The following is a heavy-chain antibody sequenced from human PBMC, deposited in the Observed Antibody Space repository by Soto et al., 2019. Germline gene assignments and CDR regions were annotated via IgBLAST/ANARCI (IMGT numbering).Heavy chain of an antibody. CDR1: GFTFSSYA. J-gene: IGHJ6*02. CDR3: ARALVGATRGYYYYGMDV. Sequence: LRLSCAASGFTFSSYAMHWVRQAPGKGLEWVAVISYDGSNKYYADSVKGRFTISRDNSKNTLYLQMNSLRAEDTAVYYCARALVGATRGYYYYGMDVWGQGTTVTVSS. D-gene: IGHD1-26*01. CDR2: ISYDGSNK. V-gene: IGHV3-30-3*01.